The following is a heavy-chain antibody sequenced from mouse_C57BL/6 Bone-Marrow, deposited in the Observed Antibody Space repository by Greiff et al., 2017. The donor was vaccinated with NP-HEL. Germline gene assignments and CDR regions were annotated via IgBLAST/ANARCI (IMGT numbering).Heavy chain of an antibody. D-gene: IGHD2-1*01. Sequence: QVQLQQSGPGLVQPSQSLSITCTVSGFSFTSYGVHWVRQPPGKGLEWLGVIWSGGSTDYNAAFISRLSISKDNSKSQVFFKMNSLQADDTAIYYCAKIYYGTPAWFAYWGQGTLVTVSA. J-gene: IGHJ3*01. CDR1: GFSFTSYG. CDR2: IWSGGST. CDR3: AKIYYGTPAWFAY. V-gene: IGHV2-4*01.